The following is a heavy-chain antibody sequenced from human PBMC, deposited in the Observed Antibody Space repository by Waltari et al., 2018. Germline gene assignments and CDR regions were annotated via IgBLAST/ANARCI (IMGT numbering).Heavy chain of an antibody. CDR1: GGSISSYY. Sequence: QVQLQESGPGLVKPSETLSLTCTVSGGSISSYYWSWIRQPPGKGLEWIGYIYYSGSTNDNPPLKSRVTISVDTSKNQFSLKLSSVTAADTAVYYCARAAYWYFDLWGRGTLVTVSS. CDR2: IYYSGST. V-gene: IGHV4-59*01. CDR3: ARAAYWYFDL. J-gene: IGHJ2*01. D-gene: IGHD6-13*01.